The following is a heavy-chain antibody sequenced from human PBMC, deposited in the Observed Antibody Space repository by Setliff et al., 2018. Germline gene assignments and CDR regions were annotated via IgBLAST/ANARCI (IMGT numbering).Heavy chain of an antibody. CDR3: ARAGIAAPFDY. J-gene: IGHJ4*02. V-gene: IGHV4-34*01. CDR1: GGSFSDYY. D-gene: IGHD6-13*01. CDR2: INHSGST. Sequence: SETLSLTCAVYGGSFSDYYWTWIRQPPGKGLEWIGEINHSGSTNYNPSLKSRVTISVDTSKNQFSLKLNSVTAADTAVYYCARAGIAAPFDYWGQGTLVTVSS.